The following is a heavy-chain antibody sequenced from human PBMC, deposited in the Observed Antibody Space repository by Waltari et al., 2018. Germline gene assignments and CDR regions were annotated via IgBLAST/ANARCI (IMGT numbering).Heavy chain of an antibody. V-gene: IGHV3-48*03. CDR3: AREGDIVVVVAATDYCGMDV. J-gene: IGHJ6*02. Sequence: EVQLVESGGGLVQPGGSLRLSCAASGFTFSSYEMNWVRQAPGKGLEWVSYISSSGSTIYYADSGKGRCTISRDNAKNSLYLQMNSLRAEDTAVYYCAREGDIVVVVAATDYCGMDVWGQGTTVTVSS. CDR2: ISSSGSTI. D-gene: IGHD2-15*01. CDR1: GFTFSSYE.